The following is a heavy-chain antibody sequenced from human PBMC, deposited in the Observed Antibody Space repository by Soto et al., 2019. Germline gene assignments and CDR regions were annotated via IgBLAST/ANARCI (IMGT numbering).Heavy chain of an antibody. V-gene: IGHV4-34*02. CDR3: ARLTATATLVDYYYYGMDV. D-gene: IGHD6-13*01. J-gene: IGHJ6*02. CDR2: ISQGGSS. Sequence: QVQLQQWGAGLLKPSETLSLTCAVYGGSLSGYYWSWVRQPPGEGLEWIGHISQGGSSKSSPSLKSRVTISVGTSRNQFSLKLSSVTAADTAVYYCARLTATATLVDYYYYGMDVWGQGTTVTVSS. CDR1: GGSLSGYY.